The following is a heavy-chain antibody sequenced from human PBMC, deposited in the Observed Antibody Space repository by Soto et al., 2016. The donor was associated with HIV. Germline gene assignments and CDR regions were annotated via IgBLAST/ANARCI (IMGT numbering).Heavy chain of an antibody. CDR2: INRSGKA. CDR3: ARPGLSGSYDYYFDS. D-gene: IGHD6-19*01. J-gene: IGHJ4*02. Sequence: QVQLDQWGAGLLKPSETLSLTCAVYGGSLSGYYWSWIRQPPGKGLEWIGEINRSGKANFNPSLKSRVTMSVDTSKNQFSLKLTSVTAADTAIYYCARPGLSGSYDYYFDSWGQGTQVTVS. CDR1: GGSLSGYY. V-gene: IGHV4-34*01.